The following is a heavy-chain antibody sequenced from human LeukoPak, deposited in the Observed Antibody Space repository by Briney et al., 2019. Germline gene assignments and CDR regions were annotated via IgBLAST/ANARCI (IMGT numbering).Heavy chain of an antibody. J-gene: IGHJ5*02. Sequence: GASVKVSCKASGYTFTSYYMHWVRQAPGQGLEWMGLINLSGGSTNYAQKFQGRVTMTRDTSTSTVYMELSSLRPEDTAVYYCARDPLSLAVDSNWFDPWGQGTLVTVSS. V-gene: IGHV1-46*01. CDR1: GYTFTSYY. D-gene: IGHD6-19*01. CDR2: INLSGGST. CDR3: ARDPLSLAVDSNWFDP.